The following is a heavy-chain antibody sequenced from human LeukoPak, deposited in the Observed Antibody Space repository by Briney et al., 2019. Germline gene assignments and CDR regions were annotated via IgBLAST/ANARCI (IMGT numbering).Heavy chain of an antibody. CDR3: ARGGSYSSSGLDY. CDR2: INPNSGGT. V-gene: IGHV1-2*02. J-gene: IGHJ4*02. Sequence: ASVKVTCKASGYTFTGYYMHWVRQAPGQGLEWMGWINPNSGGTNYAQKFQGRVTMTRDTSISTAYMELSRLRSDDTAVYYCARGGSYSSSGLDYWGQGTLVTVSS. CDR1: GYTFTGYY. D-gene: IGHD6-6*01.